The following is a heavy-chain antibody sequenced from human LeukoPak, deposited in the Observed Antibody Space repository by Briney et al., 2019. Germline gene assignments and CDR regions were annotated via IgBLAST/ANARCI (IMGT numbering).Heavy chain of an antibody. CDR3: ARDGYNWSY. J-gene: IGHJ4*02. D-gene: IGHD1-20*01. CDR1: GFTLSSHW. Sequence: AGSLTLSCAASGFTLSSHWMSWVRQAAGKGREWVANIKQDGGEKYYVDSVKGRFTISRDNAKNSLYLQMNSLRAEDTAVYYCARDGYNWSYWGQGTLVTVSS. CDR2: IKQDGGEK. V-gene: IGHV3-7*01.